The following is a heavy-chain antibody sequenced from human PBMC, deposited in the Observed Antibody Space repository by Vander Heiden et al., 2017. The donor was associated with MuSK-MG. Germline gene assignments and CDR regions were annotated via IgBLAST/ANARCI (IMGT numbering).Heavy chain of an antibody. CDR1: GYTFTIYY. V-gene: IGHV1-46*01. D-gene: IGHD4-17*01. CDR2: INPSGGST. J-gene: IGHJ4*02. Sequence: QVQLVHSGAEVKQPGASGKLSCKASGYTFTIYYMHWVRQAPGQGLGWMVLINPSGGSTSYAQKCQGRVTMTRDTSTSTVYMELSSLRSEDTAVYYCARERTLGTYGDYHPFGYWGQGTLVTVSS. CDR3: ARERTLGTYGDYHPFGY.